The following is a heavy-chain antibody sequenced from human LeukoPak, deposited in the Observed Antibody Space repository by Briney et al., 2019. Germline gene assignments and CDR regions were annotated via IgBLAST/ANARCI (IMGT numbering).Heavy chain of an antibody. V-gene: IGHV1-69*13. CDR2: IIPIFGTA. D-gene: IGHD2-2*01. Sequence: GASVKVSCKASGGTFSSYAISWVRQAPGQGLEWMGGIIPIFGTANYAQKFQGRVTITADESTSTAYMELSSLRSEDTAVYYCARLPLGYCSSTSCFTGPNYGMDVWGQGTTVTVSS. CDR3: ARLPLGYCSSTSCFTGPNYGMDV. CDR1: GGTFSSYA. J-gene: IGHJ6*02.